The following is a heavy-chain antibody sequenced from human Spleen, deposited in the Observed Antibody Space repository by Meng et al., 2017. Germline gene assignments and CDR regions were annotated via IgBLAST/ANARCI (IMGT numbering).Heavy chain of an antibody. CDR2: INHSGST. J-gene: IGHJ4*02. D-gene: IGHD6-19*01. V-gene: IGHV4-34*01. CDR1: GGSFSGYY. CDR3: ARKGLGLGFDY. Sequence: QVEVPGVGAGLFESSEPPALPLACGGGSFSGYYWSWFRQPPGKGLGWIGEINHSGSTNYNPSLKSRVTISVDTSKNQFSLKLSSVTAADTAVYYCARKGLGLGFDYWGQGTLVTVSS.